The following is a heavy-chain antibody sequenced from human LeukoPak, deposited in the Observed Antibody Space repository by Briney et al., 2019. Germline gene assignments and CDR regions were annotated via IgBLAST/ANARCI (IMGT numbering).Heavy chain of an antibody. Sequence: GGSLRLSCAVSGITLSNYGMRWVRQAPGKGLEWVAGISGSGGTTNYADSVKGRFTIARDNHKNTLFLHMNSLRAEDTAVYFCAKRGVVIRVILVGFHKEAYYFDSWGQGALVTVSS. CDR1: GITLSNYG. D-gene: IGHD3-22*01. CDR3: AKRGVVIRVILVGFHKEAYYFDS. V-gene: IGHV3-23*01. CDR2: ISGSGGTT. J-gene: IGHJ4*02.